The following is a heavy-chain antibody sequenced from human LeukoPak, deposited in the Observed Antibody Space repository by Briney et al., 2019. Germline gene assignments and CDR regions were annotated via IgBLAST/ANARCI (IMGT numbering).Heavy chain of an antibody. J-gene: IGHJ4*02. Sequence: PGRPLRLSCAASGFTFSSYGMHWVRQAPGKGLEWVAVISYDGSNKYYADSVKGRFTISRDNSKNTLYLQMNSLRAEDTTVYYCAKGYCSGGSCYSDYWGQGTLVTVSS. CDR1: GFTFSSYG. D-gene: IGHD2-15*01. V-gene: IGHV3-30*18. CDR3: AKGYCSGGSCYSDY. CDR2: ISYDGSNK.